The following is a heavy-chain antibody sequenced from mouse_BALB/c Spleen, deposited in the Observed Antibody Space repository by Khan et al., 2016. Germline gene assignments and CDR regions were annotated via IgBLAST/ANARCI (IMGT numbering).Heavy chain of an antibody. Sequence: EVELVESGGGLVKPGGSRKLSCAASGFTFSDYGMAWVRQAPGKGPEWVAFISNWAYSIYYADTVTGRFTISRENAKNTLYMEMSSLRSAYTAMYYCASASSGCSYYFVYWGQGTTLSVS. J-gene: IGHJ2*01. CDR3: ASASSGCSYYFVY. CDR2: ISNWAYSI. CDR1: GFTFSDYG. D-gene: IGHD1-1*01. V-gene: IGHV5-15*02.